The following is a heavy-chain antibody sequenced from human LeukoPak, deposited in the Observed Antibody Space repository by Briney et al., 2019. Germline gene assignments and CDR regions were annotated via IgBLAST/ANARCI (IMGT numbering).Heavy chain of an antibody. D-gene: IGHD3-16*02. CDR1: GDSISSSNW. CDR2: IYHSGST. Sequence: SETLSLTCAVSGDSISSSNWWSWVRQPPGKGLEWIGEIYHSGSTNYNPSLKSRVTISVDKSNNQFSLNLSSVTAADTAVYYCASTVWGSYRDFWGQGAPVTVSS. J-gene: IGHJ4*02. CDR3: ASTVWGSYRDF. V-gene: IGHV4-4*02.